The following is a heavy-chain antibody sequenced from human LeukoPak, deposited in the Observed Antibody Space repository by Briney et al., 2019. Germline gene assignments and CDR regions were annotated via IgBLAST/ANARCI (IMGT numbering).Heavy chain of an antibody. V-gene: IGHV3-30*01. CDR1: GFTFSSYA. Sequence: GGSLRLSCAASGFTFSSYAMHWVRSAPGKGLEWVAVISYDGSNKYYADSVKGRFTISRNNSKNTLYLQMNSLRAEDTAVYYCARDYFDYWGQGTLVTVSS. CDR2: ISYDGSNK. CDR3: ARDYFDY. J-gene: IGHJ4*02.